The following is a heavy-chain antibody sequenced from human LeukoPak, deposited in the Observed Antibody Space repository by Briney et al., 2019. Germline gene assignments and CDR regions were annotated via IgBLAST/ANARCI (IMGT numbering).Heavy chain of an antibody. CDR2: IIPVLGVS. D-gene: IGHD3-22*01. J-gene: IGHJ4*02. CDR1: GGSFSSYV. Sequence: ASVKVSCKASGGSFSSYVITWVRQAPGQGLEWMGRIIPVLGVSNFAQKFQGRVTITADKSTSTAYMELSSLRSEDTAVYYCARELIYDSSGYYTYYFDYWGQGTLVTVSS. CDR3: ARELIYDSSGYYTYYFDY. V-gene: IGHV1-69*04.